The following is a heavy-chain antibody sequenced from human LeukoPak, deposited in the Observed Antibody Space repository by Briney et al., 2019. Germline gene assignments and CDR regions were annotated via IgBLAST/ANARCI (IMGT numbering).Heavy chain of an antibody. CDR3: ARDPIVVVIASDAFDI. CDR2: INPNSGGT. V-gene: IGHV1-2*02. Sequence: ASVKVSCKASGYTFTGYYIHWVRQAPGQGLEWMGWINPNSGGTNYAQKFQGRVTMTRDTSISTAYMELSRLRSDDTAVYYCARDPIVVVIASDAFDIWGQGTMVTVSS. D-gene: IGHD2-21*01. J-gene: IGHJ3*02. CDR1: GYTFTGYY.